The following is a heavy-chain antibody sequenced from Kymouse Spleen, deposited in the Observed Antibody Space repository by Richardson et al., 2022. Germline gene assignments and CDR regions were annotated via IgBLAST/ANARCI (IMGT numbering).Heavy chain of an antibody. Sequence: EVQLVESGGGLVKPGGSLRLSCAASGFTFSSYSMNWVRQAPGKGLEWVSSISSSSSYIYYADSVKGRFTISRDNAKNSLYLQMNSLRAEDTAVYYCARFSGSFDAFDIWGQGTMVTVSS. CDR2: ISSSSSYI. CDR3: ARFSGSFDAFDI. D-gene: IGHD1-26*01. J-gene: IGHJ3*02. CDR1: GFTFSSYS. V-gene: IGHV3-21*03.